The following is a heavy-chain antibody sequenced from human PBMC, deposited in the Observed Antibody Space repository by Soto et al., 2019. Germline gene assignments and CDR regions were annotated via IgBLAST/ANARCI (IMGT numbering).Heavy chain of an antibody. CDR2: IYSSGSA. Sequence: PSETLSLTCTVSGGSIYTYSWTWIRQPAGKGLEWIGHIYSSGSANYNPSLKSRVSMSVDTSKNQFSLKLNSVTAADTAVYYCATIVGAIDYWGQGTLVTVSS. CDR3: ATIVGAIDY. D-gene: IGHD1-26*01. V-gene: IGHV4-4*07. CDR1: GGSIYTYS. J-gene: IGHJ4*02.